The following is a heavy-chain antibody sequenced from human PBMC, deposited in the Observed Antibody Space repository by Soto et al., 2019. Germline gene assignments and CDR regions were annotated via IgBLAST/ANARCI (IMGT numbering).Heavy chain of an antibody. J-gene: IGHJ5*02. CDR1: GFTFSSYA. CDR2: ISGSGGST. Sequence: EVQLLESGGGLVQPGGSLRLSCAASGFTFSSYAMSWVRQAPGKGLEWVSAISGSGGSTYYADSVKGRFTISRDNSKNTRYLQMNSLRAEDTAVYYCAKDRKYNWNGGDWFDPWGQGTLVTVSS. D-gene: IGHD1-20*01. V-gene: IGHV3-23*01. CDR3: AKDRKYNWNGGDWFDP.